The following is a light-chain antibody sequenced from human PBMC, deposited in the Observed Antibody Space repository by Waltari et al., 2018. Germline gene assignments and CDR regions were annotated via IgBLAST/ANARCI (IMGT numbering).Light chain of an antibody. V-gene: IGLV3-25*03. CDR3: QSADGTTNSVV. Sequence: SFALTQPPSVSVSPGQTARLTCSAAKLSKNSADWYQQKPGQAPVLVIYKDTERPSGIPERLSGSSSGTTVTLTISGVQAEDEADYFCQSADGTTNSVVFGGGTKLTVL. CDR1: KLSKNS. J-gene: IGLJ2*01. CDR2: KDT.